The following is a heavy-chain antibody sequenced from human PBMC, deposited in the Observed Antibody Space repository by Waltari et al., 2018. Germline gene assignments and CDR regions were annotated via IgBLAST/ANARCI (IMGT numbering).Heavy chain of an antibody. Sequence: QVQLVQSGAEVQKPGASVTVSCKASGYNFTNYYIHWVRPAPGQGLEWVGMINPAGGSTIYAQMFQGRVTMTKDTSTTTVYMELSSLRSEDTAVYYCARDGYYDSSGYLDSYFDYWGQGTLVTVSS. CDR2: INPAGGST. CDR1: GYNFTNYY. V-gene: IGHV1-46*01. J-gene: IGHJ4*02. D-gene: IGHD3-22*01. CDR3: ARDGYYDSSGYLDSYFDY.